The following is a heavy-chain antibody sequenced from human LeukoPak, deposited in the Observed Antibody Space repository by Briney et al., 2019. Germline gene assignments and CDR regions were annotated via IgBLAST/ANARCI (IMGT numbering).Heavy chain of an antibody. CDR2: IIPIFGIA. CDR1: GGTFSSYA. V-gene: IGHV1-69*04. D-gene: IGHD1-26*01. J-gene: IGHJ4*02. Sequence: SVKASCKASGGTFSSYAISWVRQAPGQGLEWMGRIIPIFGIANYAQKFQGRVTITADKSTSTAYMELSSLRSEDTAVYYCARDGYSGSYRALFDYWGQGTLVTVSS. CDR3: ARDGYSGSYRALFDY.